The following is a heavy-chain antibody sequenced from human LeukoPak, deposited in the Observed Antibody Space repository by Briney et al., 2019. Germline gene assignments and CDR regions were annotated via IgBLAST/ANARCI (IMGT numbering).Heavy chain of an antibody. CDR1: GGSISSSSYY. Sequence: SETLSLTCTVSGGSISSSSYYWGWIRQPPGKGLEWIGSIYYSGSTYYNPSLKSRVTISVDTSKNQFSLKLSSVTAADTAVYHCARELDSRKGYFDYWGQGTLVTVSS. J-gene: IGHJ4*02. CDR2: IYYSGST. V-gene: IGHV4-39*07. CDR3: ARELDSRKGYFDY. D-gene: IGHD3-22*01.